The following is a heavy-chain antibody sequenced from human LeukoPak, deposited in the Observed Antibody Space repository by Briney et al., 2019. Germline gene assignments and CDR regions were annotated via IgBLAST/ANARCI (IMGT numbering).Heavy chain of an antibody. CDR3: ATLVIPAASTDAFDI. CDR1: GFTFSSYE. V-gene: IGHV3-48*03. CDR2: ISSSGSTI. Sequence: GGSLRLSCAASGFTFSSYEMNGVRQAPGKGLEWVSYISSSGSTIYYADSVKGRFTISRDNAKNPLYLQMNSLRAEDTAVYYCATLVIPAASTDAFDIWGQGTMVTVSS. J-gene: IGHJ3*02. D-gene: IGHD2-2*01.